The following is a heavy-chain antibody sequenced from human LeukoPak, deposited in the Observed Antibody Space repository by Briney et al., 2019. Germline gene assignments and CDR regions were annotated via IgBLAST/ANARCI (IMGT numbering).Heavy chain of an antibody. D-gene: IGHD4-17*01. J-gene: IGHJ4*02. V-gene: IGHV3-9*01. Sequence: GRSLRLSCAASGFTFDDYAMHWVRQAPGKGLEWVSGISWNSGSIGYVDSVKGRFTISRDNAKNSLYLQMNSLRAEDTAVYYCAREGPSVTPYYWGQGTLVTVSS. CDR3: AREGPSVTPYY. CDR2: ISWNSGSI. CDR1: GFTFDDYA.